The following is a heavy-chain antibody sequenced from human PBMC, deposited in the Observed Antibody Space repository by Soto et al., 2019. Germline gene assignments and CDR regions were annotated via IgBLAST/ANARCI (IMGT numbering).Heavy chain of an antibody. J-gene: IGHJ4*02. CDR3: ARGGSRDGYNSNYFDY. Sequence: SVKVSCKASGYTFTGYYMHWVRQAPGQGLEWMGGIIPIFGTANYAQKFQGRVTITADESTSTAYMELSSLRSEDTAVYYCARGGSRDGYNSNYFDYWGQGTLVTVSS. D-gene: IGHD5-12*01. CDR2: IIPIFGTA. CDR1: GYTFTGYY. V-gene: IGHV1-69*13.